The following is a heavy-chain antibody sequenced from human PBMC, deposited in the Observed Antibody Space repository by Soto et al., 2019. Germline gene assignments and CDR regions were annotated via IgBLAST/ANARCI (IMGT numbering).Heavy chain of an antibody. CDR1: GGSIGISISY. CDR3: AGGRIAVRYYCGMDV. V-gene: IGHV4-39*02. J-gene: IGHJ6*02. Sequence: PSETLSLTCSVSGGSIGISISYWAWIRQPPGKGLEWIGNIYYSGYTYYNPSLKSRVTISKDTSKNLFSLKLSSVTAADTAVYYCAGGRIAVRYYCGMDVWGQGTTVTVSS. D-gene: IGHD6-19*01. CDR2: IYYSGYT.